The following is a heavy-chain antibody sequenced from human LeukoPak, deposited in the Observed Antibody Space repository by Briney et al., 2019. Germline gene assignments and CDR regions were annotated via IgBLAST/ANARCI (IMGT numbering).Heavy chain of an antibody. CDR1: GYTFTGYY. CDR3: ARDALYSGYDSGAPYDY. CDR2: INPNSGGT. V-gene: IGHV1-2*02. J-gene: IGHJ4*02. Sequence: ASVKVSCKASGYTFTGYYMHWVRQAPGQGLEWMGWINPNSGGTNYAQKFQGRVTMTRDTSISTAYMELSRLRSDDTAVYYCARDALYSGYDSGAPYDYWGQGTLVTVSS. D-gene: IGHD5-12*01.